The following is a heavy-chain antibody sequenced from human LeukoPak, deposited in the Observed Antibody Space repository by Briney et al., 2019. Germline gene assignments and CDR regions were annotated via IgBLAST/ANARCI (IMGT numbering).Heavy chain of an antibody. J-gene: IGHJ4*02. V-gene: IGHV1-46*01. CDR3: ARVGGVTGYYNPFDY. Sequence: ASVKVSCKASGYTFTSYYMHWVRQAPGQGLEWMGLINPSGGSTSYAQKFQGRVTMTRDMSTSTVYMELSSLRSEDTAVYYCARVGGVTGYYNPFDYWGQGTLVTVSS. CDR2: INPSGGST. D-gene: IGHD3-9*01. CDR1: GYTFTSYY.